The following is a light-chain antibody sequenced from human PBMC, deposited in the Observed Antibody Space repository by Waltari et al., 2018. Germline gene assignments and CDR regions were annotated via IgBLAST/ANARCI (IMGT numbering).Light chain of an antibody. CDR1: SGSIASNY. V-gene: IGLV6-57*01. Sequence: NFMLTQPHSVSESPGKTVTISCTRSSGSIASNYVQWYQQRPGSSPTAVIYEDNQRPSGVPDRFSGSLDSSSNSASLTISGLKTEDEADYYCQSYDNRNHWVFGGGTKLTVL. CDR2: EDN. J-gene: IGLJ3*02. CDR3: QSYDNRNHWV.